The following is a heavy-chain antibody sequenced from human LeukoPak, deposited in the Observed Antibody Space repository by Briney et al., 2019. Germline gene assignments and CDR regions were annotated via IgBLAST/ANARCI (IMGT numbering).Heavy chain of an antibody. CDR3: ATPPLYSSSWDFDY. Sequence: ASVNVSCKVSGYTLTELYMHWVRQAPGKGLEWMGGFDPEDGETIYAQKFQRKVTMTEDTSTDTAYMALSSLRSEDTAVYYCATPPLYSSSWDFDYWGQGTLVTVSS. CDR2: FDPEDGET. J-gene: IGHJ4*02. D-gene: IGHD6-13*01. CDR1: GYTLTELY. V-gene: IGHV1-24*01.